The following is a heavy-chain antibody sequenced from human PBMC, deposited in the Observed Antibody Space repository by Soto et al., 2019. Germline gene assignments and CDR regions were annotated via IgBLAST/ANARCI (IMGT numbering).Heavy chain of an antibody. V-gene: IGHV5-51*01. Sequence: PGESLKISCKGSGYSFTSYWIGWVRQMPGKGLEWMGIIYPGDSDTRYSPSFQGQVTISADKSISTAYLQWSSLKASDTAMYYCARGLAAAGRGAYNWFDPWGQGTLVTVS. CDR2: IYPGDSDT. CDR1: GYSFTSYW. CDR3: ARGLAAAGRGAYNWFDP. D-gene: IGHD6-13*01. J-gene: IGHJ5*02.